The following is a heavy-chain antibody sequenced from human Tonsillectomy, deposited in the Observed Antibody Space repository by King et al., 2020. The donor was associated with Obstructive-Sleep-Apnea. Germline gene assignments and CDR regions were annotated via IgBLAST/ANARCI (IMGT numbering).Heavy chain of an antibody. D-gene: IGHD3-10*01. Sequence: VQLVESGGGLVQPGGSLRLSCAASGFTFSSYAMTWVRQAPGKGLEWVSAISGSGGSTYYADSVKGRFTISRDNSKNTLYLQMNSLRAEDTALYYCAKARVPLYGSGSYFRGRDFDYWGQGTLVTVSS. CDR3: AKARVPLYGSGSYFRGRDFDY. CDR1: GFTFSSYA. J-gene: IGHJ4*02. CDR2: ISGSGGST. V-gene: IGHV3-23*04.